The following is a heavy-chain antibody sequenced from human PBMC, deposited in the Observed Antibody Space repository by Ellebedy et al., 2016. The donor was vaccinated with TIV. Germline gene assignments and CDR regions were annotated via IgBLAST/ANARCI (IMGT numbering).Heavy chain of an antibody. CDR3: AKLTRYCSSTSCFIHGMDV. V-gene: IGHV3-23*01. Sequence: GGSLRLSCAASGFTFSSYAMSWVRQAPGKGLEWVSAISGSGGSTYYADSVKGRFTISRDNSKTTLYLQMNSLRAEDTAVYYCAKLTRYCSSTSCFIHGMDVWGQGTTVTVSS. CDR2: ISGSGGST. CDR1: GFTFSSYA. D-gene: IGHD2-2*01. J-gene: IGHJ6*02.